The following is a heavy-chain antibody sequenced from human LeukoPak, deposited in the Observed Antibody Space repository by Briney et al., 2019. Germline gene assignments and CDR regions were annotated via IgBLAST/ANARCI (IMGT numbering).Heavy chain of an antibody. V-gene: IGHV3-11*05. D-gene: IGHD2-8*01. J-gene: IGHJ4*02. CDR3: ARGGVSMKDY. CDR1: GFTFSDYD. CDR2: ISSSSNYT. Sequence: PGGSLRLSCAASGFTFSDYDMSWIRQAPGKGLEWVSYISSSSNYTNYADSMKGRFTISRDNAKKSLFLQMNSLRAEDTAMYYCARGGVSMKDYWGQGTLVTVSS.